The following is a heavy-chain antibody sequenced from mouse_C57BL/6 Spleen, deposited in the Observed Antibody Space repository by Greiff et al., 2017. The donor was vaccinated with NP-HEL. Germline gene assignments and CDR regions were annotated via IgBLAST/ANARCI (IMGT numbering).Heavy chain of an antibody. J-gene: IGHJ2*01. CDR1: GYTFTSYW. D-gene: IGHD2-4*01. Sequence: VQLQQPGAELVKPGASVKMSCKASGYTFTSYWITWVKQRPGQGLEWIGDIYPGSGSTNYNEKFKSKATLTVDTSSSTAYMQLSSLTAEDSAVYYCARDDYEGYYFDDWGKGTTLTVAS. CDR3: ARDDYEGYYFDD. CDR2: IYPGSGST. V-gene: IGHV1-55*01.